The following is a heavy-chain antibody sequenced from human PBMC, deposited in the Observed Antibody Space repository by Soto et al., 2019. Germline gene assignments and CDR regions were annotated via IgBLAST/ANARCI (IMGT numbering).Heavy chain of an antibody. V-gene: IGHV4-34*01. CDR3: AAGHLGPTVTFIRGIGRKRGGYCDL. J-gene: IGHJ2*01. Sequence: QVQLQQWGAGLLKPSETLSLTCAVYGGSFSGYYWSWIRQPPGKGLEWIGEINHSGSTNYNPSPNRRASISVDTSMNRYSLKLCLLSAEDTAVYYCAAGHLGPTVTFIRGIGRKRGGYCDLWGRGSLVTVSS. D-gene: IGHD3-16*01. CDR2: INHSGST. CDR1: GGSFSGYY.